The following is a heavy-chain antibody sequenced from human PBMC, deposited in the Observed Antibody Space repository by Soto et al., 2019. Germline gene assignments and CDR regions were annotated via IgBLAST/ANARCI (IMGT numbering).Heavy chain of an antibody. Sequence: SETLSLTCTVSGGSISSHYWSWVRQPPGKGLEWIGYLYYTGSTNYNASLKSQVTTSLDTSKNQFSLMLTSVTAADTAVYYCARVGATVTSQALGFDHWGQGILVTVSS. CDR2: LYYTGST. CDR3: ARVGATVTSQALGFDH. CDR1: GGSISSHY. J-gene: IGHJ4*02. V-gene: IGHV4-59*11. D-gene: IGHD4-17*01.